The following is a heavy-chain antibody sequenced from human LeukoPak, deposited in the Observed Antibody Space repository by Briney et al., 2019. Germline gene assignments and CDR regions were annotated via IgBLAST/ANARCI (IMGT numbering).Heavy chain of an antibody. J-gene: IGHJ3*02. D-gene: IGHD3-3*02. V-gene: IGHV3-33*05. CDR1: GFTFSSYA. CDR2: ITYDGNNK. Sequence: GGSLRLSCAASGFTFSSYAIHWVRQTPGKVLEWVAVITYDGNNKYYADSVKGRYTISRDNSKNTLYLQMNSLRAEETAVYYCVRVKSAAPSTGDAFDIWGQGTMVTVSS. CDR3: VRVKSAAPSTGDAFDI.